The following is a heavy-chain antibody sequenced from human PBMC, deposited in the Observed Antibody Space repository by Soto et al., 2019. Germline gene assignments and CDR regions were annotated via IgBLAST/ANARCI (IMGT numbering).Heavy chain of an antibody. V-gene: IGHV4-30-2*01. Sequence: ALSLTCAVSGGSISSGGYSCSWIRQPPGKGLQWIGYIYHSGSTYYNPSLKSLVTISVDRSKNPFSLKLSSVTAADTAVYYCAKVPTPWGQGTLVTVSS. CDR3: AKVPTP. J-gene: IGHJ5*02. CDR1: GGSISSGGYS. CDR2: IYHSGST.